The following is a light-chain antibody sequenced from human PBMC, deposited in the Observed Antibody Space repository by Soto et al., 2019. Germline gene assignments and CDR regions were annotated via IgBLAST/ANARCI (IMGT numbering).Light chain of an antibody. CDR3: QQYNNWRT. CDR2: GAS. CDR1: QSVSSN. J-gene: IGKJ1*01. V-gene: IGKV3-15*01. Sequence: EIVMTQSPATLSVSPGERATLSCRASQSVSSNLAWYQQKPGQAPRHLIYGASTRATGIPARFSGSGSGTEFTLTISSLQSEDFAVYYCQQYNNWRTFGQGTKVEIK.